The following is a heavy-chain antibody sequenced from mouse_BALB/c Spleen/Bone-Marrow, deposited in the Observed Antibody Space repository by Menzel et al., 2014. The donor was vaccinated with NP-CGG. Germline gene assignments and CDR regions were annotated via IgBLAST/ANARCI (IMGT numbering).Heavy chain of an antibody. Sequence: VQVVESGAELARPGASVKLSCKASDYTFTDYYINWVKQRTGQGLEWIGEIYPESGDAFYNENFKGKATLTADTSSSTAYMQLSSLTSDDSAVYFCTKGSFDYWGQGTTLTVSS. V-gene: IGHV1-77*01. CDR2: IYPESGDA. CDR3: TKGSFDY. CDR1: DYTFTDYY. D-gene: IGHD1-1*01. J-gene: IGHJ2*01.